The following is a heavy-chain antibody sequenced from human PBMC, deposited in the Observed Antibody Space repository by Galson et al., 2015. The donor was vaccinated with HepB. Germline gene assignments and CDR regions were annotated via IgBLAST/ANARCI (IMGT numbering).Heavy chain of an antibody. CDR3: AKDGPQWHDQ. J-gene: IGHJ4*02. Sequence: SLRLSCAGTGFTFSTYALSWVRQAPGKGLEWVAVVTGNGGYTAYTESMKGRFTISRDNSKNTLYLQMNRLRADDTAVYYCAKDGPQWHDQWGQGTLVTVSS. CDR2: VTGNGGYT. D-gene: IGHD6-19*01. CDR1: GFTFSTYA. V-gene: IGHV3-23*01.